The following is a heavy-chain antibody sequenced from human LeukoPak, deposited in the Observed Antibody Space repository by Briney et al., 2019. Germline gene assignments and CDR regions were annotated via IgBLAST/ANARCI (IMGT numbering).Heavy chain of an antibody. Sequence: ASVKVSCKASGYTFTGYYMHWVRQAPGQGLEWMGWINPNSGGTNYAQKFQGGVTMTRDTSISTAYMELSRLRSDDTAVYYCARSIAAAGTGWFDPWGQGTLVTVSS. CDR2: INPNSGGT. D-gene: IGHD6-13*01. CDR1: GYTFTGYY. V-gene: IGHV1-2*02. CDR3: ARSIAAAGTGWFDP. J-gene: IGHJ5*02.